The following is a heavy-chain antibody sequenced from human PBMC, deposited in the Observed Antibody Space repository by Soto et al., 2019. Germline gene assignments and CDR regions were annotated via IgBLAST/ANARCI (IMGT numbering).Heavy chain of an antibody. CDR2: IATSGDT. V-gene: IGHV3-13*01. Sequence: EVQLVESGGGLLQPGGSLRLSCAASGFTFSPSDMHWVRQAPGKGLEWVSAIATSGDTFYAGSVKGRFTLSRENARNSLYLQMNSLRGEDTAVYYCARERDSYSSAWQEFDYWGQGTLVTVSS. CDR3: ARERDSYSSAWQEFDY. J-gene: IGHJ4*02. CDR1: GFTFSPSD. D-gene: IGHD6-19*01.